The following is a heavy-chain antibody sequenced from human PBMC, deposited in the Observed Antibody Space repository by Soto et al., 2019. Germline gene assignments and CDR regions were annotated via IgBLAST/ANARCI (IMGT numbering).Heavy chain of an antibody. V-gene: IGHV3-23*01. D-gene: IGHD3-10*01. CDR2: ISGSGGST. CDR1: GFTFSSYA. CDR3: AKDPLPYGSGLGDWFDP. J-gene: IGHJ5*02. Sequence: HPGGSLRLSCAASGFTFSSYAMSWVRQAPGKGLEWVSAISGSGGSTYYADSVKGRFTISRDNSKNTLYLQMNSLRAEDTAVYYCAKDPLPYGSGLGDWFDPWGQGTLVTVSS.